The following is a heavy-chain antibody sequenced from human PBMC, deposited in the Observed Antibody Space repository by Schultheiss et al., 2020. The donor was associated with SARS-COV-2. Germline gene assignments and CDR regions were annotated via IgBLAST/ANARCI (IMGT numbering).Heavy chain of an antibody. CDR2: INAGGGGT. CDR3: AKGAVGVAAIDY. CDR1: GITFSTYG. D-gene: IGHD6-19*01. Sequence: GGSLRLSCAASGITFSTYGMGCVRQPPGKGLECVSFINAGGGGTYYADSVKGRFTISRDNSKDTLSLLLNSLRVEDTAVYYCAKGAVGVAAIDYWGQGTLVTVSS. J-gene: IGHJ4*02. V-gene: IGHV3-23*01.